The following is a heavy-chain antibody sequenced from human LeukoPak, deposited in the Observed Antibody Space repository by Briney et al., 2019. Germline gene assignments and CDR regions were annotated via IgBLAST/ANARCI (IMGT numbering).Heavy chain of an antibody. Sequence: SEPLSLTCSVSGDSISSYYWSWIRQPPGKGLEWIAYTYDSGISNYNPALKSRVTISVDTSKNHYSLKLTSVTAEDTAVYYCARETVLGGSSWFDPWGQGTLVTVSS. CDR3: ARETVLGGSSWFDP. V-gene: IGHV4-59*01. D-gene: IGHD6-13*01. CDR1: GDSISSYY. CDR2: TYDSGIS. J-gene: IGHJ5*02.